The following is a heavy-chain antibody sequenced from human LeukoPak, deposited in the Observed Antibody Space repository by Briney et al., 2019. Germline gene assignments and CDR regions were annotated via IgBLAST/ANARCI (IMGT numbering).Heavy chain of an antibody. CDR2: FYYSGST. CDR3: ARDIVNYDRAFDI. J-gene: IGHJ3*02. CDR1: GGSVSSGTYY. V-gene: IGHV4-61*01. Sequence: PSETLSLTCTVSGGSVSSGTYYWSWIRQPPGKGLEWIGYFYYSGSTNYNPSLKSRVTISVDTSKNQFSLKLSSVTAADTAVYYCARDIVNYDRAFDIWGQGTMVSVSS. D-gene: IGHD3-22*01.